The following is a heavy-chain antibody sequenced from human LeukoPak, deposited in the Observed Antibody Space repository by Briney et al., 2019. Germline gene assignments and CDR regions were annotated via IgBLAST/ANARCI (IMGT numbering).Heavy chain of an antibody. CDR3: ARGGYCTNGVCWDYYFDY. J-gene: IGHJ4*02. V-gene: IGHV1-2*02. Sequence: ASVKVSCKASGYTFTGYYMHWVRQALGQGLEWMGWINPNSGGTNYAQKFQGRVTMTRDTSISTAYMELSRLRSDDTAVYYCARGGYCTNGVCWDYYFDYWGQGTLVTVSS. CDR1: GYTFTGYY. D-gene: IGHD2-8*01. CDR2: INPNSGGT.